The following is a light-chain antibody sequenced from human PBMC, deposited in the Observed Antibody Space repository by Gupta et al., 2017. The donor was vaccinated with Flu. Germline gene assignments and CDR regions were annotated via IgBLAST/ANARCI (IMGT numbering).Light chain of an antibody. CDR3: SSFTSRSTLV. CDR2: EVS. CDR1: SSDVGGYKF. Sequence: QSALTQPASVSGSPGQSITISCTGTSSDVGGYKFVSWYQQHPGKAPKLMIYEVSNRPSGVSNRLSGSKSGNTASLTISGLQAEDEADYYCSSFTSRSTLVFGTGTKVTVV. J-gene: IGLJ1*01. V-gene: IGLV2-14*01.